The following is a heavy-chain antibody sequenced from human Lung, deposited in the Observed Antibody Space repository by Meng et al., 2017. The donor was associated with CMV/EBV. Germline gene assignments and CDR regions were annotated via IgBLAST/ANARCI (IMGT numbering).Heavy chain of an antibody. CDR1: GFTFSTYD. CDR2: IGTVGDS. V-gene: IGHV3-13*01. J-gene: IGHJ4*02. Sequence: GEXXKISCTASGFTFSTYDFHWVRQPTGKGLEWVSSIGTVGDSYSIGSVKGRFIISREDAKNSVYLQMNGLRDGETGLYYCARARSPTHFDYWGQGALVTVSS. CDR3: ARARSPTHFDY.